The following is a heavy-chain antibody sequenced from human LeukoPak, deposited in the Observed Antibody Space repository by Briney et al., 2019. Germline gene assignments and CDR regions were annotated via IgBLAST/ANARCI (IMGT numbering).Heavy chain of an antibody. V-gene: IGHV4-59*01. CDR3: ARNNWGQRNFDY. CDR1: GASISFYY. D-gene: IGHD7-27*01. J-gene: IGHJ4*02. CDR2: IYYSGST. Sequence: SETLSLTCTVSGASISFYYWSWIRQPPGKGLEWIGYIYYSGSTNYNPSLKSRVTISLATSKNQFSLKLSSVTAAVTAVYYCARNNWGQRNFDYWGQGTLVTVSS.